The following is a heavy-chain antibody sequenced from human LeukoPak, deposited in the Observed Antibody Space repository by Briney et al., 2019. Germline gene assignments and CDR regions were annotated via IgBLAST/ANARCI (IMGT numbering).Heavy chain of an antibody. V-gene: IGHV4-59*08. J-gene: IGHJ5*02. D-gene: IGHD6-19*01. CDR2: IYYTGST. CDR3: ARIVVAGNGYNSFDP. CDR1: GGSISTYY. Sequence: PSETLSLTCAVSGGSISTYYWNWIRQPPGKGLEWIGYIYYTGSTIYNPSLKSRVTISVDTSKNQFSLKLRSVTAAGTAVYYCARIVVAGNGYNSFDPWGQGTLVTVSS.